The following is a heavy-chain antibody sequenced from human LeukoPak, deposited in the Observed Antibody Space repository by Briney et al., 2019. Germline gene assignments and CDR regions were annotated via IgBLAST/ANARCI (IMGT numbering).Heavy chain of an antibody. V-gene: IGHV3-7*01. CDR1: GFISGSHW. J-gene: IGHJ3*01. CDR3: ARAGYYGDDAFDL. Sequence: GRSLRPSWVASGFISGSHWMSSVRHAPGKGLEWVDNIRQDGREKYVDSVKGRLTISRDNAKNSLYLQMNNLTAADTAIYYCARAGYYGDDAFDLWGQGTRVTVSS. CDR2: IRQDGRE. D-gene: IGHD2/OR15-2a*01.